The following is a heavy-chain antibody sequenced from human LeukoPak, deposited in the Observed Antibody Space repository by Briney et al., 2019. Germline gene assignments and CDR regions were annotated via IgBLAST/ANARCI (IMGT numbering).Heavy chain of an antibody. Sequence: GGSLRLSCAASGFTFSSYWMSWVRQALGKGLEWVANIKQDGSEKYYVDSVKGRFTISRDNAKNSLYLQMNSLRAEDTAVYYCARAVVGGDFDYWGQGTLVTVSS. CDR3: ARAVVGGDFDY. CDR1: GFTFSSYW. CDR2: IKQDGSEK. V-gene: IGHV3-7*01. D-gene: IGHD1-26*01. J-gene: IGHJ4*02.